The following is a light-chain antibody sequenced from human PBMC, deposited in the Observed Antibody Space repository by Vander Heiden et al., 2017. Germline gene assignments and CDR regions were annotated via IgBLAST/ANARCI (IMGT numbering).Light chain of an antibody. CDR2: STN. CDR3: VLYMGSGIWV. V-gene: IGLV8-61*01. Sequence: QTVVTQDPSFSASPGGPITLTCGLSASSVSTSYYPSWYQQTPGQAPRTLIYSTNTRASGVPDRFSGSILGNKAALTITGAQADDESDYYCVLYMGSGIWVFGGGTKLTVL. J-gene: IGLJ3*02. CDR1: ASSVSTSYY.